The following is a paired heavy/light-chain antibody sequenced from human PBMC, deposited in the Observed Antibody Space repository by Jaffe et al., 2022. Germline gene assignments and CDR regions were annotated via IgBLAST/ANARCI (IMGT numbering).Heavy chain of an antibody. CDR3: AHRGIYSNYVWFDP. J-gene: IGHJ5*02. CDR1: GFSLTTDRVS. V-gene: IGHV2-5*01. CDR2: IHWNDDK. D-gene: IGHD4-4*01. Sequence: QITLKESGPTLVKPTQTLTLTCTFSGFSLTTDRVSVGWIRQPPGKALEWLALIHWNDDKHYSPSLKNRLTITKDTSENQVVLTMTNMDPVDTATYYCAHRGIYSNYVWFDPWGQGTLVTVSS.
Light chain of an antibody. CDR1: QSISTY. J-gene: IGKJ4*01. Sequence: DIQMTQSPSSLSVSIGDRVTITCRASQSISTYLNWYLQKPGKAPKLLIYAASRLQSGVPSRFSGSGSGTDFTLTISSLQPEDFATYYCQQNYNMALTFGGGTTVEIK. CDR3: QQNYNMALT. CDR2: AAS. V-gene: IGKV1-39*01.